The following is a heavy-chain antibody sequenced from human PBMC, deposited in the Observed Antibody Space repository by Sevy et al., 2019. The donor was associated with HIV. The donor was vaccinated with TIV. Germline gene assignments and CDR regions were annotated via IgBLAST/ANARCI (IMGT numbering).Heavy chain of an antibody. CDR1: GFTFSSYW. Sequence: GGSLRLSCAASGFTFSSYWMSWVRQAPGKGLEWVANIKQDGSEKYYVDSVKGRFTISRDNAKNSLYLQMNSLRAEETAVYYCARDLMITFGGVIVNGLDYWGQGTLVTVSS. V-gene: IGHV3-7*03. CDR3: ARDLMITFGGVIVNGLDY. J-gene: IGHJ4*02. CDR2: IKQDGSEK. D-gene: IGHD3-16*02.